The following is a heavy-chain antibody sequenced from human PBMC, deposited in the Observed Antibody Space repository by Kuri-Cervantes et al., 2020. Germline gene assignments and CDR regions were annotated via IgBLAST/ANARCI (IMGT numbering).Heavy chain of an antibody. Sequence: GGSLRLSCKGSGYSFTTYWIGWVRQMPGKGLEWIRIIYPGVSDTRYTPSFKGQVTISVEKSISTAYLQWRSLEAADTAMYYCARLFQGEAVAGDYWGQGTLVTVSS. J-gene: IGHJ4*02. CDR2: IYPGVSDT. V-gene: IGHV5-51*01. CDR3: ARLFQGEAVAGDY. CDR1: GYSFTTYW. D-gene: IGHD6-19*01.